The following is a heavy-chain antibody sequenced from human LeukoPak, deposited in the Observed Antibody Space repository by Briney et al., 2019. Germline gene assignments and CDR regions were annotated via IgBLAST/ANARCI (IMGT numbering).Heavy chain of an antibody. CDR3: ARGSGARIGFDP. CDR2: IFDSGST. CDR1: GGSISNSAYY. V-gene: IGHV4-39*02. Sequence: SETLSLTCTVSGGSISNSAYYWGWIRQPPGKGPEWIGSIFDSGSTYYNPSLKSRVTISVDTSKNHFSLNLNSVLAADTAVYYCARGSGARIGFDPWGQGTLVSVSS. D-gene: IGHD1-26*01. J-gene: IGHJ5*02.